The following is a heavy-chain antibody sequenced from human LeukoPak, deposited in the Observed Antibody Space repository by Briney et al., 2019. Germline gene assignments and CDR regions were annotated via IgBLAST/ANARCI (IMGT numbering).Heavy chain of an antibody. D-gene: IGHD3-10*01. V-gene: IGHV3-48*03. CDR3: ARDGYYGSGSYYVY. Sequence: PGRSLRLSCAASGFTFSSYEMNWVRQAPGKGLEWVSYISSSGSTIYYADSVKGRFTISRDNAKNSLYLQMNSLRAEDTAVYYCARDGYYGSGSYYVYWGQGTLVTVSS. J-gene: IGHJ4*02. CDR1: GFTFSSYE. CDR2: ISSSGSTI.